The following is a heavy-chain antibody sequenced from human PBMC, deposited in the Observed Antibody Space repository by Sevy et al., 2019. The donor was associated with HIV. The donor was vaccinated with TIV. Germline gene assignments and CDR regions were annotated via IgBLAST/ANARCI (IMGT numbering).Heavy chain of an antibody. Sequence: GGSLRLSCAASGFTFSGSAMQWVRQASGKGLEWVGRIRSKGNSYATAYAASVKGRFTISRDDSKNTVYLQMNSLKTEDTAVYYCTRGGPRDSSSWYDYFDYWGQGTLVTVSS. CDR1: GFTFSGSA. CDR2: IRSKGNSYAT. CDR3: TRGGPRDSSSWYDYFDY. V-gene: IGHV3-73*01. D-gene: IGHD6-13*01. J-gene: IGHJ4*02.